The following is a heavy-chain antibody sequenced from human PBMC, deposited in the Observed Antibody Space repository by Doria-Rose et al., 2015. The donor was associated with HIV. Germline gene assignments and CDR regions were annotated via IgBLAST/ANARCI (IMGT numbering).Heavy chain of an antibody. V-gene: IGHV4-34*12. Sequence: QVQLQQWGAGLVKPSETLSLTCAVFGGSFSGYYWSWIRQPPGMGLEWIGEIIHSGSTKYKTSLKSRITISLDTSKNLFSLKLSSVTAADTAVYYCARGLLRGGWNDVDYYYGMDVWGQGTTVTVSS. CDR1: GGSFSGYY. J-gene: IGHJ6*02. CDR2: IIHSGST. D-gene: IGHD1-1*01. CDR3: ARGLLRGGWNDVDYYYGMDV.